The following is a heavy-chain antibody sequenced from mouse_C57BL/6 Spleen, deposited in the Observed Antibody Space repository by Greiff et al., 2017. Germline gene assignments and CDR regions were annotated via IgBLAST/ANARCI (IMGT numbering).Heavy chain of an antibody. Sequence: VQLQQPGAELVRPGSSVKLSCKASGYTFTSYWMHWVKQRPIQGLEWIGNIDPSDSETHYNQKFKDKATLTVDKSSSTAYMQLSSLTSEDSAVYYCARSYYYGSSYVSLDYWGQGTTLTGSS. CDR1: GYTFTSYW. CDR2: IDPSDSET. V-gene: IGHV1-52*01. J-gene: IGHJ2*01. D-gene: IGHD1-1*01. CDR3: ARSYYYGSSYVSLDY.